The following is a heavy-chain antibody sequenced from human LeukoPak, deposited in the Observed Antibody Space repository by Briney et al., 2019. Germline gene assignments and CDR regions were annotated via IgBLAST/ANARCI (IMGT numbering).Heavy chain of an antibody. Sequence: GGSLRLSCAASGFRFSSYGMHWVRQAPGKGLEWVAVIWYDGSIKYYGDSVKGRFTISRDNSKNTLYLQMNSLSAEDTAVYYCAKSRGYYYEKSGPADYWGQGTLVTVSS. V-gene: IGHV3-33*06. CDR2: IWYDGSIK. D-gene: IGHD3-22*01. CDR1: GFRFSSYG. CDR3: AKSRGYYYEKSGPADY. J-gene: IGHJ4*02.